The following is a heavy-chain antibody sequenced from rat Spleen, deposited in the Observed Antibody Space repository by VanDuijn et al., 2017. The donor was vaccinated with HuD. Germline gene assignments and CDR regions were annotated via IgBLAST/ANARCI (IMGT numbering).Heavy chain of an antibody. J-gene: IGHJ4*01. CDR2: ILYDDTNT. V-gene: IGHV5-17*01. D-gene: IGHD1-12*03. Sequence: EVQLVKSGGGLVQPGRSLKFSCVASGFTFRDYAMAWVRQAPKKGLEWVATILYDDTNTYYRDSVKGRFTISRDNTKNTLYLHMDSLRSEDTATYYCARHGQIYNYGGYYPSGVMDAWGQGASVTVSS. CDR1: GFTFRDYA. CDR3: ARHGQIYNYGGYYPSGVMDA.